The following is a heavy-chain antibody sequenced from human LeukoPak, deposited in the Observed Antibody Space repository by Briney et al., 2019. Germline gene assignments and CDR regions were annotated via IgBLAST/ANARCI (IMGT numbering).Heavy chain of an antibody. CDR2: MNPNSANT. D-gene: IGHD2-8*02. V-gene: IGHV1-8*03. J-gene: IGHJ4*02. Sequence: GASVKVSCKASGYTFTTYDINWVRHATGQGLEWMGWMNPNSANTGYAQKFQGRVTITRNTSISTAYMELNSLRSDDTAVYYCARARLVRGPVTPLYYFDYWGQGVLVTVSS. CDR1: GYTFTTYD. CDR3: ARARLVRGPVTPLYYFDY.